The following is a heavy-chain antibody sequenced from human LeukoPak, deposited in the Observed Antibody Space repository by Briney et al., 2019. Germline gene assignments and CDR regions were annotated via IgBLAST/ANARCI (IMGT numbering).Heavy chain of an antibody. CDR1: GFTFSDYY. V-gene: IGHV3-11*06. CDR2: ISGTTSNT. D-gene: IGHD2-2*01. Sequence: PGGSLRLSCVASGFTFSDYYMSWIRQAPGKGLEWVSYISGTTSNTKYADSVKGRFTISRDNAKNSLYLQMNSLRAEDMAVYYCVRDTSLVVVVPTARQDWFDPWGQGTLVTVSS. CDR3: VRDTSLVVVVPTARQDWFDP. J-gene: IGHJ5*02.